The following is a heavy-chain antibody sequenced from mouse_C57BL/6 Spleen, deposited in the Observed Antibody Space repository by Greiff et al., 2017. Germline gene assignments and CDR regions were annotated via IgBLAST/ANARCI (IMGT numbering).Heavy chain of an antibody. J-gene: IGHJ2*01. Sequence: EVMLVESGGGLVKPGGSLKLSCAASGFTFSSYAMSWVRQTPEKRLEWVATISDGGSYTYYPDNVKGRFTISRDNAKNNLYLQMSHLKSEDTAMYYCAKLGRDYFDYGGQGTTLTVSS. V-gene: IGHV5-4*03. CDR2: ISDGGSYT. CDR3: AKLGRDYFDY. CDR1: GFTFSSYA. D-gene: IGHD1-1*01.